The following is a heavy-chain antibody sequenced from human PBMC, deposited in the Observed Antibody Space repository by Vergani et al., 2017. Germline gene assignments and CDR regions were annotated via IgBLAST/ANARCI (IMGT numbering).Heavy chain of an antibody. CDR3: VLGSKWGIAVADPFDY. CDR2: ISSNGGST. D-gene: IGHD6-19*01. V-gene: IGHV3-64D*06. CDR1: GFTFSSYA. J-gene: IGHJ4*02. Sequence: EVQLVESGGGLVQPGGSLRLSCSASGFTFSSYAMHWVRQAPGKGLEYFSGISSNGGSTYYADSVKGRFTISRDNSKNTLYLQMSSLRAEDTAVYYCVLGSKWGIAVADPFDYWGQGTLVTVSS.